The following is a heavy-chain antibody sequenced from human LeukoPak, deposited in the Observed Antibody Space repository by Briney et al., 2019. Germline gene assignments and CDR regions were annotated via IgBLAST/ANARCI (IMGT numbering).Heavy chain of an antibody. CDR3: ARVRGDYNHYFDY. CDR1: GDSVSSGSYY. J-gene: IGHJ4*02. D-gene: IGHD4-17*01. V-gene: IGHV4-61*01. CDR2: IYHSGSS. Sequence: MPSETLSLTCTVSGDSVSSGSYYWSWLRQPPGKGLEWIGYIYHSGSSNYRPSPKSRVTMSVDTSKNQFSLKLNSVTAADTAVYYCARVRGDYNHYFDYWGQGTLVTVSP.